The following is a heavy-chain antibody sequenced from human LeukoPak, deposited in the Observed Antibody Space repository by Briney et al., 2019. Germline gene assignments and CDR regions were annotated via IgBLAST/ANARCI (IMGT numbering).Heavy chain of an antibody. D-gene: IGHD6-6*01. J-gene: IGHJ4*02. CDR1: GGSISSSSYY. CDR3: ARGPQLVSRLFDY. Sequence: NSSETLSLTCTVSGGSISSSSYYWGWIRQPPGKGLEWIGSIYYSGSTYYNPSLKSRVTISVDTSKNQFSLKLSSVTAADTAVYYCARGPQLVSRLFDYWGQGTLVTVSS. CDR2: IYYSGST. V-gene: IGHV4-39*07.